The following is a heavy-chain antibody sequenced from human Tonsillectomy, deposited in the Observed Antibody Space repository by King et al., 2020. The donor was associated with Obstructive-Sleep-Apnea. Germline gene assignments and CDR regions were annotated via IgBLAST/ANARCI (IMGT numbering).Heavy chain of an antibody. CDR1: GFTFSNYY. J-gene: IGHJ6*02. D-gene: IGHD1-26*01. CDR3: AREGSGSYGYYYYGMDV. CDR2: ISSSSSYI. V-gene: IGHV3-11*06. Sequence: VQLVESGGGLVKPGGSLRLSCVASGFTFSNYYMIWIRQAPGRGQEGVSYISSSSSYIDYADFVKGRFTISRENAKNSLYLQMNSLRAEDTAVYYCAREGSGSYGYYYYGMDVWGQGSTVTVSS.